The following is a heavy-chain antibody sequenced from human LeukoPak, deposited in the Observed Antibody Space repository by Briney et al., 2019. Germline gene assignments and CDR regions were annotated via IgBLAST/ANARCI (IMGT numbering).Heavy chain of an antibody. Sequence: GGSLRLSCAASGFTFSSYSMNWVRQAPGKGLEWVPSISSSSSYIYYADSVKGRFTISRDNAKNSLYLQMNSLRAEDTAVYYCARGLPEGDFDYWGQGTLVTVSS. J-gene: IGHJ4*02. CDR1: GFTFSSYS. V-gene: IGHV3-21*01. CDR3: ARGLPEGDFDY. CDR2: ISSSSSYI.